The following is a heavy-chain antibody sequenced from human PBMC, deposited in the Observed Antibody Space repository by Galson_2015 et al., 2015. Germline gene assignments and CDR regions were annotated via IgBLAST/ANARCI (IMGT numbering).Heavy chain of an antibody. Sequence: SGTLSLTCSVFRGALSRGGFSLGLVPQPPGKGRGWVGDISFSGITTYNPSLESRVTISIDTSKNRHFLKLSSVTAADTAVYYCARYIPTPSRGMDVWGQGTTVTVSS. J-gene: IGHJ6*02. CDR1: RGALSRGGFS. CDR3: ARYIPTPSRGMDV. V-gene: IGHV4-61*08. CDR2: ISFSGIT. D-gene: IGHD2-2*02.